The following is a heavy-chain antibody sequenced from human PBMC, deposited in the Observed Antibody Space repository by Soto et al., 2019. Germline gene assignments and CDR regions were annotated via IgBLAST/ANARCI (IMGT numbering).Heavy chain of an antibody. J-gene: IGHJ4*02. V-gene: IGHV1-58*01. D-gene: IGHD2-21*01. CDR2: IVVGSGNT. CDR3: AADGDGYDQKVDY. Sequence: SVKVSCKASGFTFTSSAVQWVRQARGQRLEWMGWIVVGSGNTNYAQRFQESVTITRDMSTSTAYMALSSLISEDTAVYYCAADGDGYDQKVDYWGQGTLVTVSS. CDR1: GFTFTSSA.